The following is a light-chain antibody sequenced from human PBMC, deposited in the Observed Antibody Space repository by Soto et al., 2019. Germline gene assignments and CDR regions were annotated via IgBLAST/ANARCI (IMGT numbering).Light chain of an antibody. Sequence: ETVMTQSPATLSVSPGERATLSCRASQSVGSLLAWYQQKPGKSPRLLIYGASTRATGIPDRFSGSGSGTEFTLTISSLQSEDFAVYYCQQYNKWPPLTFGGGTKVEIK. CDR3: QQYNKWPPLT. CDR1: QSVGSL. J-gene: IGKJ4*01. CDR2: GAS. V-gene: IGKV3-15*01.